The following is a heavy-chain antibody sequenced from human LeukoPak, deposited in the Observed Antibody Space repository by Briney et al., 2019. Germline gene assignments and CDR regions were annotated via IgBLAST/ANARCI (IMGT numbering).Heavy chain of an antibody. CDR1: GGTFSSYA. Sequence: SVKVSCKASGGTFSSYAISWVRQAPGQGLEWMGGIIPIFGTANYAQKFQGRVTITTDESTSTAYMELSSLRSEDTAVYYCAITLVVAAMSWSDPWGQGTLVTVPS. J-gene: IGHJ5*01. V-gene: IGHV1-69*05. CDR3: AITLVVAAMSWSDP. D-gene: IGHD2-15*01. CDR2: IIPIFGTA.